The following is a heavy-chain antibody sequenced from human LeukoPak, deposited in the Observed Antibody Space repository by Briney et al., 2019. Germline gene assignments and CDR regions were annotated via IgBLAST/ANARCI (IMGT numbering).Heavy chain of an antibody. CDR2: IYTSGST. V-gene: IGHV4-61*02. Sequence: PSVTLSLTCTVSGGSISSGSYYWSWNRQPAGKGLEWIGRIYTSGSTNYNPSLKSRVTISVDTSKNQFSLKLSSVTAAGTAVYYCARVVAVAGHGIHDYWGQGTLVTVSS. CDR1: GGSISSGSYY. J-gene: IGHJ4*02. CDR3: ARVVAVAGHGIHDY. D-gene: IGHD6-19*01.